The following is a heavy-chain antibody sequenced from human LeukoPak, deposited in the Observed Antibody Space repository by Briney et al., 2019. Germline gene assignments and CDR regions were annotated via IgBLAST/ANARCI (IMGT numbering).Heavy chain of an antibody. Sequence: PSETPSLTCAVCGGSFCGYYWSWIRQPPGKGLQWIGEINHSGSTNYNPSLKSRVTISVDTSKNQFSLKLSSVTAADTAVYYCARESGSGWYGGTRREFDSWGQGTLVTVSS. CDR2: INHSGST. J-gene: IGHJ4*02. V-gene: IGHV4-34*01. CDR3: ARESGSGWYGGTRREFDS. CDR1: GGSFCGYY. D-gene: IGHD6-19*01.